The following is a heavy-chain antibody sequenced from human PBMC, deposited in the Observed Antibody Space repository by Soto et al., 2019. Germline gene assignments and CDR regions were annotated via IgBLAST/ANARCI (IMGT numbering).Heavy chain of an antibody. CDR2: ISAYNGNT. J-gene: IGHJ6*03. D-gene: IGHD1-1*01. Sequence: GASVKVSCKASGYTFTSYGISWVRQAPGQGFEWMGWISAYNGNTNYAQKLQGRVTMTTDTSTSTAYMELRSLRSDDTAVYYCARMGYGNNNYYYYMDVWGKGTTVTVSS. V-gene: IGHV1-18*01. CDR1: GYTFTSYG. CDR3: ARMGYGNNNYYYYMDV.